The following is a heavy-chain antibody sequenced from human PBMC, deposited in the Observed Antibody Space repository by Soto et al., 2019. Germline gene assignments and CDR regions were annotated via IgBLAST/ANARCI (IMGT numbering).Heavy chain of an antibody. V-gene: IGHV3-23*01. CDR2: IGGEAVST. CDR1: GFIFSNYA. D-gene: IGHD1-1*01. CDR3: AKDSTSYNGVYDPFDI. Sequence: EVQLLESGGGLVQPGGYLRLSCEASGFIFSNYAMSWVRQGPGKGLEWVSVIGGEAVSTNCADCVKGRCTVSRDNSKNTVYLQLDSLRDDDTAVYYCAKDSTSYNGVYDPFDIWGQGTMVTVSS. J-gene: IGHJ3*02.